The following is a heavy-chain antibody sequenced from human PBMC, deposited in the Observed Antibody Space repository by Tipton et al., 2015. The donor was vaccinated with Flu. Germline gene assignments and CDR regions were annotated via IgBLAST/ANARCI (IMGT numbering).Heavy chain of an antibody. CDR2: IYHSGDI. CDR1: GASISSSY. D-gene: IGHD4/OR15-4a*01. J-gene: IGHJ5*02. V-gene: IGHV4-59*08. CDR3: ARYARVLDP. Sequence: TLSLTCTVSGASISSSYWSWVRQPPGKGLECIGYIYHSGDINYNPSLKNRVTISMDTSKNQFSLKLTSVTATDTAVYYCARYARVLDPWGQGTLVTVSS.